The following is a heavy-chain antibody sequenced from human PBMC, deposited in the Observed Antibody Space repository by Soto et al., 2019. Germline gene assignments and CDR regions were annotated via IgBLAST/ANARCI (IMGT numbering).Heavy chain of an antibody. CDR1: GFTVSSNY. D-gene: IGHD2-15*01. Sequence: EVQLVESGGGSIQPGGSLRLSCAASGFTVSSNYMSWVRQAPGKGLEWVSGIYSGGSTYYADSVKGRFTTSSDNSKNTLYLRMNSLRAEDAAVYYCARDRVESCYPVYFQHWGQGTLVTVSS. CDR2: IYSGGST. J-gene: IGHJ1*01. V-gene: IGHV3-53*01. CDR3: ARDRVESCYPVYFQH.